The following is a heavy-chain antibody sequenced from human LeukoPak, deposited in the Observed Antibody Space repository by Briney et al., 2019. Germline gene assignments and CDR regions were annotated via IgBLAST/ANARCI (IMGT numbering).Heavy chain of an antibody. CDR2: INHSGST. J-gene: IGHJ4*02. CDR1: GGSFSGYY. Sequence: SETLSLTCAVYGGSFSGYYWSWIRQPPGKGLEWIGEINHSGSTNYNPSLKSRVTISVDTSKNQFSLKPSSVTAVDTAVYYCSRGAARMVEIATIISFEYWGQGTLVTVSS. V-gene: IGHV4-34*01. CDR3: SRGAARMVEIATIISFEY. D-gene: IGHD5-24*01.